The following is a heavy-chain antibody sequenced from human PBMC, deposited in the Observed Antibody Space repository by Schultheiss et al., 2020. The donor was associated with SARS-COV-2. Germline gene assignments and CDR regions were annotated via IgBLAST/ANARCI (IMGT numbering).Heavy chain of an antibody. J-gene: IGHJ4*02. CDR1: RGSITSGNYF. CDR2: IHKSGST. V-gene: IGHV4-31*03. D-gene: IGHD3-10*01. Sequence: LRLSCTVSRGSITSGNYFWSWIRQPPGKGLEWVGFIHKSGSTYYNPSLKSRVTISVDTSKNQFSLKLTSVTAADTAVYYCARDVGSRQANDWGQGTLVTVSS. CDR3: ARDVGSRQAND.